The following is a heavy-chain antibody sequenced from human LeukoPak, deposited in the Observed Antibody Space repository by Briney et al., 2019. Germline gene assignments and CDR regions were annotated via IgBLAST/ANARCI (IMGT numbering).Heavy chain of an antibody. J-gene: IGHJ4*02. D-gene: IGHD3-3*01. CDR3: AKDSRSYYDFWSGYYNDFDY. Sequence: SGGSLRLSCAASGFTFSSSAMSWVRQVPGKGLEWVSGISASGGSTYYADSVRGRFTISRDNSKNTLYLQMNSLRAEDTAVYYCAKDSRSYYDFWSGYYNDFDYWGQGTLVTVSS. CDR1: GFTFSSSA. CDR2: ISASGGST. V-gene: IGHV3-23*01.